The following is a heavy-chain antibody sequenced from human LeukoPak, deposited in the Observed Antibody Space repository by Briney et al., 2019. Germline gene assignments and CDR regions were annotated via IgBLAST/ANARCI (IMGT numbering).Heavy chain of an antibody. J-gene: IGHJ3*01. CDR3: VRGGAGRTEDDVFDF. CDR1: GFTFSSYS. CDR2: ISSGSSYI. Sequence: GGSLRLSCAASGFTFSSYSMNWVRQAPGKGLEWVSSISSGSSYIYYADSVKGRLTIPRDNAKNSLYLQMNSLRVEDTALYYCVRGGAGRTEDDVFDFWAPGTMVTVSS. D-gene: IGHD1-26*01. V-gene: IGHV3-21*01.